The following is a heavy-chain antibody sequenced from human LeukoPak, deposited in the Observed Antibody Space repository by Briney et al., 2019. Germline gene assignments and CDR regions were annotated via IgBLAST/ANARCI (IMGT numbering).Heavy chain of an antibody. J-gene: IGHJ3*02. Sequence: SETLSLTCSVSGGSISSNYWTWIRQSPGKGLEYIGHVSYTGRTRYNPSLQRRLTISLDTSNNHFSLQLTSVSAADTAVYYCARLLDYDDSGAPDIFDIWAKGQWSPSLQ. CDR3: ARLLDYDDSGAPDIFDI. D-gene: IGHD3-22*01. V-gene: IGHV4-59*01. CDR2: VSYTGRT. CDR1: GGSISSNY.